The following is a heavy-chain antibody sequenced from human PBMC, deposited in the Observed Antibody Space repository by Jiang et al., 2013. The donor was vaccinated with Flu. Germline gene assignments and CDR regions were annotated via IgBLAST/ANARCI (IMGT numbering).Heavy chain of an antibody. CDR3: ARVRHRQEWLELDSFDY. V-gene: IGHV1-18*01. Sequence: SVKVSCKASGYTFTSYGISWVRQAPGQGLEWMGWISAYNGNTNYAQKLQGRVTMTTDTSTSTAYMELRSLRSDDTAVYYCARVRHRQEWLELDSFDYWGQGTLVTVSS. D-gene: IGHD1-7*01. CDR1: GYTFTSYG. J-gene: IGHJ4*02. CDR2: ISAYNGNT.